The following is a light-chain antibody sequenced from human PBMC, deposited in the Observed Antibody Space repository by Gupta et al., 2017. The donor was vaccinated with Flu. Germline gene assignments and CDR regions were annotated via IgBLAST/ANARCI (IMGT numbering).Light chain of an antibody. CDR1: QTVSTY. Sequence: PAPLSLSPGERATLSCRASQTVSTYLAWYQHRPGQSPRLLIYDASTRATGIPARFGGSGSGTDFTLTISSLEPEDFAVYFCQQRFHWPKTFGEGTRVEIK. V-gene: IGKV3-11*01. CDR3: QQRFHWPKT. J-gene: IGKJ4*01. CDR2: DAS.